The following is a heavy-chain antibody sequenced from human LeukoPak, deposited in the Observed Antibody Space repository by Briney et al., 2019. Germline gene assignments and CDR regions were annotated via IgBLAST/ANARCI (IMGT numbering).Heavy chain of an antibody. Sequence: TGGSLRLSCAASGFTFSNAWMSWVRQAPGKGLEWVVVISYDGSNKYYADSVKGRFTISRDNSKNTLYLQMNSLRAEDTAVYYCANGYYYGSGSYYKEAFDIWGQGTMVTVSS. CDR2: ISYDGSNK. D-gene: IGHD3-10*01. CDR1: GFTFSNAW. J-gene: IGHJ3*02. CDR3: ANGYYYGSGSYYKEAFDI. V-gene: IGHV3-30*18.